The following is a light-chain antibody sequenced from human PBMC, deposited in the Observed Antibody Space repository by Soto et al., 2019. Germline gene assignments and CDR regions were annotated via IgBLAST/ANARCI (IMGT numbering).Light chain of an antibody. CDR2: LAS. J-gene: IGKJ1*01. CDR3: MQALQTPRT. CDR1: QNLLYRNGHHY. V-gene: IGKV2-28*01. Sequence: DIVMTQSPLSLPVTPGEPASISCRSSQNLLYRNGHHYLDWYRQKPGQSPQLLIYLASNRAPGVPDRFSGSGSGTDFTLQISRVEAEDVGVYYCMQALQTPRTFGQGTKVEIK.